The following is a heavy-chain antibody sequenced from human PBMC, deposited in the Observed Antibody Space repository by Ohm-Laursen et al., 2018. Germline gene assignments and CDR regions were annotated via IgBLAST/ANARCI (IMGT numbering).Heavy chain of an antibody. Sequence: SLRLSCTASGFTFSSNDMSWVRQAPGKGLEWVSAISGSGGSTYYADSVKGRFTISRDNSKNTLYLQMNSLRAEDTAVYYCAKVPGFRLRVYFDYWGQGTLVTVSS. V-gene: IGHV3-23*01. CDR3: AKVPGFRLRVYFDY. CDR2: ISGSGGST. J-gene: IGHJ4*02. D-gene: IGHD5-12*01. CDR1: GFTFSSND.